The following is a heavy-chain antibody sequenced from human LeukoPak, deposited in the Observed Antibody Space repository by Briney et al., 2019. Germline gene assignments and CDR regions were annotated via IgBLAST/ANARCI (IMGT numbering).Heavy chain of an antibody. V-gene: IGHV1-2*02. Sequence: ASVKVPCKASGYTFTDYYIHWVRQAPGQGLEWMGWINPNSGGTKYAQQFQGRVTMTRDTSISTPYMELSRLTSDDTAVYYCARGRGARYYDSSGLYYFDYWGQGTLVTVSS. CDR2: INPNSGGT. D-gene: IGHD3-22*01. J-gene: IGHJ4*02. CDR3: ARGRGARYYDSSGLYYFDY. CDR1: GYTFTDYY.